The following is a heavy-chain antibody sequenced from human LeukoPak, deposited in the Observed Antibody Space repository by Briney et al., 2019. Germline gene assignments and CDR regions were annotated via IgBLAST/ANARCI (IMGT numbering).Heavy chain of an antibody. J-gene: IGHJ4*02. V-gene: IGHV5-51*01. D-gene: IGHD5-24*01. CDR1: AYSFTSYC. CDR2: IYPGDSDT. Sequence: GESLKISSKGSAYSFTSYCIGWVRQMPGKGLEWMGIIYPGDSDTRYSPSFQGQVTISADKSISTAYLQWSSLKASETAMYYCARPGRDGYNYVGSSDYWGQGTLVTVSS. CDR3: ARPGRDGYNYVGSSDY.